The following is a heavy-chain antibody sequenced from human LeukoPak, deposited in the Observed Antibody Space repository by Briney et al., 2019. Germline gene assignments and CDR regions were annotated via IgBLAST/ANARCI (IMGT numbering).Heavy chain of an antibody. J-gene: IGHJ6*03. Sequence: GGSLRLSCAASGFTFDDYGMSWVRHAPGKGLEWVSGINWNGGSTYYADSVKGRFTISRDNAKNSLYLQMNSLRAEDTALYYCARGPPYYYDSSGQTYYYYMDVWGKGTTVTVSS. V-gene: IGHV3-20*04. CDR1: GFTFDDYG. D-gene: IGHD3-22*01. CDR2: INWNGGST. CDR3: ARGPPYYYDSSGQTYYYYMDV.